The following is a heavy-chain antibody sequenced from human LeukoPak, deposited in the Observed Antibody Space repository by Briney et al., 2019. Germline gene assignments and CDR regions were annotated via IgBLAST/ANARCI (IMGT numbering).Heavy chain of an antibody. D-gene: IGHD3-10*01. CDR1: GGSISSSSYY. V-gene: IGHV4-39*01. Sequence: SETLSLTCTVSGGSISSSSYYWGWIRQPPGKGLEWIGSIYYSGSTYYNPSLKSRVTISVDTSKNQFSLKLSSVTAADTAVYYCVRHTYYYGSGSPGPWGQGTLVTVSS. CDR2: IYYSGST. J-gene: IGHJ5*02. CDR3: VRHTYYYGSGSPGP.